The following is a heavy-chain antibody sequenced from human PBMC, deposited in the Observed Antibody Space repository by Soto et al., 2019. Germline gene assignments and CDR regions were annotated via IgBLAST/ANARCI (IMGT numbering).Heavy chain of an antibody. V-gene: IGHV3-66*01. CDR1: GFTVSSNY. CDR2: IYSGGST. Sequence: GGSLRLSCAASGFTVSSNYMSWVRQAPGKGLEWVSVIYSGGSTYYADSVKGRFTISRDNSKNTLYLQMNSLRAEDTAVYYCAREVTTRAGYSSSWLAFDIWGQGTMVTVSS. D-gene: IGHD6-13*01. J-gene: IGHJ3*02. CDR3: AREVTTRAGYSSSWLAFDI.